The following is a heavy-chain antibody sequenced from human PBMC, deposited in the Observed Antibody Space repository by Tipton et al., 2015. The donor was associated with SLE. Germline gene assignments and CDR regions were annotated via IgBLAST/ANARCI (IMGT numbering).Heavy chain of an antibody. CDR2: IYQSGST. D-gene: IGHD2-21*01. CDR1: GGSISSGGYS. V-gene: IGHV4-30-2*01. J-gene: IGHJ4*02. CDR3: ASTPIGYFDY. Sequence: TLSLTCAVSGGSISSGGYSWSWIRQPPGKGLEWIGYIYQSGSTYYNSSLKSRVTISVDRSKNQSSLKLTSVTAADTAVYYCASTPIGYFDYWGQGTLVTVSS.